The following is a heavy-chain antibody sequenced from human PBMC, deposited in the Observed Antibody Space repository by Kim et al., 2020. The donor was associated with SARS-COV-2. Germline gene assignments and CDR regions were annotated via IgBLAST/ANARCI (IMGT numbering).Heavy chain of an antibody. V-gene: IGHV3-48*02. Sequence: GGSLRLSCAASGFSFSTYSMNWVRQAPGKGLEWVSYISSSSSTIYHADSVKGRFTLSRDNAKNSLYLQMNSLRDEDTAVYYCARGTSLPRTPRFDYWGQGTLVTVSS. J-gene: IGHJ4*02. CDR1: GFSFSTYS. D-gene: IGHD2-15*01. CDR3: ARGTSLPRTPRFDY. CDR2: ISSSSSTI.